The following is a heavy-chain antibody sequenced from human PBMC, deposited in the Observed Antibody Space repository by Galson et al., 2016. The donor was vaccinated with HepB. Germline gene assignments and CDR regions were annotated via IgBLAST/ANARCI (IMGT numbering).Heavy chain of an antibody. D-gene: IGHD1-26*01. J-gene: IGHJ4*02. CDR1: GFTFSIYA. V-gene: IGHV3-30*04. CDR2: ISDDRSNK. CDR3: ARVPDRSGVGYFDY. Sequence: SLRLSCAASGFTFSIYAMHWVRQAPGKGLEWVAVISDDRSNKDYADSVKGRFTISRDNSKNTLYVQMNSLRAEYTAVYYCARVPDRSGVGYFDYWGLGTLVTVAS.